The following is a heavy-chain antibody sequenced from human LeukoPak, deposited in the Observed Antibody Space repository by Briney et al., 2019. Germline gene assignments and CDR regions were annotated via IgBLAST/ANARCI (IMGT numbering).Heavy chain of an antibody. V-gene: IGHV4-30-2*01. D-gene: IGHD6-13*01. CDR1: GGSISSGGYY. CDR3: ARARSSRRFDY. Sequence: SETLSLTCTVSGGSISSGGYYWSWIRQPPGKGLEWIGYIYHSGSTYYNPSLKSRVTISVDRSKNQFSLKLSSVTAADTAVYYCARARSSRRFDYWGQGTLVTVSS. J-gene: IGHJ4*02. CDR2: IYHSGST.